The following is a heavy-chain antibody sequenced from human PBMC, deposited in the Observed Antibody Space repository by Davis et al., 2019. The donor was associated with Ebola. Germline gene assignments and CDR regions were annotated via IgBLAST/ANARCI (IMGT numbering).Heavy chain of an antibody. V-gene: IGHV4-34*01. CDR1: GGSFSGYY. CDR3: ARGKKRYYDFWSGTMNV. CDR2: INHSGST. J-gene: IGHJ6*02. Sequence: GSLRLSCAVYGGSFSGYYWSWIRQPPGKGLEWIGEINHSGSTNYNPSLKSRVTISVDTSKNQFPLKLSSVTAADTAVYYCARGKKRYYDFWSGTMNVWGQGTTVTVSS. D-gene: IGHD3-3*01.